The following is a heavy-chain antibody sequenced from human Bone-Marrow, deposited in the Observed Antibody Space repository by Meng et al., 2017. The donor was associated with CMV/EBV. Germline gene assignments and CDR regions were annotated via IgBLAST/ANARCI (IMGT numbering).Heavy chain of an antibody. J-gene: IGHJ4*02. CDR3: ARVRRATVVTPGCFDY. CDR1: GGSISSSSYY. Sequence: SETLSLTCTVSGGSISSSSYYWGWIRQPPGKGLEWIGSIYYSGSTYYNPSLKSRVTISVDTSKNQFSLKLSSVTAADTAGYYCARVRRATVVTPGCFDYWGQGTLVTVSS. CDR2: IYYSGST. D-gene: IGHD4-23*01. V-gene: IGHV4-39*07.